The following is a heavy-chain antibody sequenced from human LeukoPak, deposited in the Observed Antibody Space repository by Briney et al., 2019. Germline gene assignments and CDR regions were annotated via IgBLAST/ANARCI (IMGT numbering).Heavy chain of an antibody. V-gene: IGHV3-30*04. D-gene: IGHD3-10*01. J-gene: IGHJ5*02. Sequence: QSGGSLRLSCAASGFTFSSYAMHWVRQAPGKGLEWVAVISYDGSNKYYADSVKGRFTISRDNSKNTLYLQMNSLRAEDTAVYYCARDQDYGSGMAFNWFDPWGQGTLVTVSS. CDR1: GFTFSSYA. CDR2: ISYDGSNK. CDR3: ARDQDYGSGMAFNWFDP.